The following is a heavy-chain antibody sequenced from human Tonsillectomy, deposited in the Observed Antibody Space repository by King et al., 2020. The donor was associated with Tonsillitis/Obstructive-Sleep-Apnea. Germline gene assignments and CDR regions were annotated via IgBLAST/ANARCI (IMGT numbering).Heavy chain of an antibody. CDR1: GYSFTSYW. J-gene: IGHJ6*03. Sequence: QLVQSGAEIKKPGESLKISCKGSGYSFTSYWIAWVRQMPGKGLEWMGLIYPVDSDTKYSPTFQGQVTISADKSISTAYLQWSSLKASDTAMYYCASLRHRSWHFYMDVWGKGTTVTVSS. CDR3: ASLRHRSWHFYMDV. CDR2: IYPVDSDT. V-gene: IGHV5-51*01. D-gene: IGHD1-26*01.